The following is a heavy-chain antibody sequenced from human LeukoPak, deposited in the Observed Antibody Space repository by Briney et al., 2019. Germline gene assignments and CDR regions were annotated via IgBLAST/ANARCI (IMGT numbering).Heavy chain of an antibody. D-gene: IGHD3-22*01. J-gene: IGHJ4*02. CDR2: IYYSGST. V-gene: IGHV4-31*03. Sequence: SETLSLTCTVSGGSISSGGYYWSWIRQHPGKGLEWIEYIYYSGSTYYNPSLKSRVTISVDTSRNQFSLKLSSVTAADTAVYYCARGSIGYYDSSGYADYFDYWGQGTLVTVSS. CDR3: ARGSIGYYDSSGYADYFDY. CDR1: GGSISSGGYY.